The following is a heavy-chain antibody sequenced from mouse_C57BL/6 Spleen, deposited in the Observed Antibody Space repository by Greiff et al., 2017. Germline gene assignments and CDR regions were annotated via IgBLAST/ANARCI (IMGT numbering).Heavy chain of an antibody. CDR3: ARGYDYDGTLDY. D-gene: IGHD2-4*01. J-gene: IGHJ2*01. CDR2: IDPSDSYT. Sequence: VQLQQPGAELVMPGASVKLSCKASGYTFTSYWMHWVKQRPGQGLEWIGEIDPSDSYTNYNQKFKGKSTLTVDKSSSTAYMQLSSLTSEDSAVYYGARGYDYDGTLDYWGQGTTLTVSS. CDR1: GYTFTSYW. V-gene: IGHV1-69*01.